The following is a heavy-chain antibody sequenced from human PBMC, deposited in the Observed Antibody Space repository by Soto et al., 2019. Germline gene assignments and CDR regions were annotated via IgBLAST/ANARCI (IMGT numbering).Heavy chain of an antibody. CDR2: IYYSGST. CDR3: ARMNRHMVRGPHFDY. D-gene: IGHD3-10*01. CDR1: GGSISSSSYY. Sequence: SETLSLTCTVSGGSISSSSYYWGWIRQPPGKGLEWIGSIYYSGSTYYNPSLKSRVTISVDTSKTQFSLKLSPGTAADTAVYYCARMNRHMVRGPHFDYWGQGTLVTVSS. J-gene: IGHJ4*02. V-gene: IGHV4-39*01.